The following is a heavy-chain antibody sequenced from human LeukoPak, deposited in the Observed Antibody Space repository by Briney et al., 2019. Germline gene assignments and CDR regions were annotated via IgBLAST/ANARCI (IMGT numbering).Heavy chain of an antibody. CDR2: IYFSGST. J-gene: IGHJ4*02. D-gene: IGHD4-11*01. V-gene: IGHV4-39*01. CDR1: GGSISRTTYF. CDR3: ARLVYSNYVDY. Sequence: PSETLSLTCTVSGGSISRTTYFWGWIRQPPGKGLEWIATIYFSGSTYYNPSLESRVSISVDTSKNQFSLKLSSVTAADTAMYYCARLVYSNYVDYWGQGTLVTVSS.